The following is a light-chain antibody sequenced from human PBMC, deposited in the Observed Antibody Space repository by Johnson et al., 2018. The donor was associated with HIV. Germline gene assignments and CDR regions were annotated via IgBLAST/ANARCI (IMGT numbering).Light chain of an antibody. CDR3: GTWDSSLGAWV. V-gene: IGLV1-51*01. CDR1: SSNIGNNY. CDR2: DNN. Sequence: QSVLTQPPSVSAAPGQKVTISCSGGSSNIGNNYVSWYQQLPGTAPKLLIYDNNKRPSGIPDRFSGSKSGTSATLGITGLQTGDEADYYCGTWDSSLGAWVFGTGTKVTVL. J-gene: IGLJ1*01.